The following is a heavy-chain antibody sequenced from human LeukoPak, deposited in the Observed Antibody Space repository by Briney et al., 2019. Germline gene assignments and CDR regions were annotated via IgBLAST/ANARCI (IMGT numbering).Heavy chain of an antibody. Sequence: SETLSLTCAVYGGSFSGYYWSWIRQPPGKGLEWIGYIYYSGSTNYNPSLKSRVTISVDTSKTQFSLKLSSVTAADTAVYYCARESRIAARNFDYWGQGTLVTVSS. CDR2: IYYSGST. CDR1: GGSFSGYY. V-gene: IGHV4-59*01. J-gene: IGHJ4*02. CDR3: ARESRIAARNFDY. D-gene: IGHD6-6*01.